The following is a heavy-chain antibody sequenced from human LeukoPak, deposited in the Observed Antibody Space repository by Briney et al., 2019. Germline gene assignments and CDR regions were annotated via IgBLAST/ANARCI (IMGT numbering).Heavy chain of an antibody. CDR2: IHAYSGDT. D-gene: IGHD4-17*01. Sequence: GASVKVSCKASGYTFASYDISWVRQAPGQGLEWMGWIHAYSGDTNYARKLQGRVTMTTDTSTSTAYMELRSLISDDTAVYYCARATTAYIGLIDYWGQGTLVTVSS. J-gene: IGHJ4*02. CDR1: GYTFASYD. CDR3: ARATTAYIGLIDY. V-gene: IGHV1-18*01.